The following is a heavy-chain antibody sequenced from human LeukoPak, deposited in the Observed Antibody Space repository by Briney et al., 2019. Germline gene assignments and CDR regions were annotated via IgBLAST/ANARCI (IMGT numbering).Heavy chain of an antibody. V-gene: IGHV3-7*01. J-gene: IGHJ4*02. CDR2: IKQDGSEK. CDR1: GFTFSSYW. CDR3: TRDRSRAEDD. D-gene: IGHD1-14*01. Sequence: GGSLRLSCAASGFTFSSYWMSWVRQAPGKGLEWVANIKQDGSEKYYVDSVKGRFTISRDNAKNLLYLQMNSLRGEDTAVYYCTRDRSRAEDDWGQGTLVTVSS.